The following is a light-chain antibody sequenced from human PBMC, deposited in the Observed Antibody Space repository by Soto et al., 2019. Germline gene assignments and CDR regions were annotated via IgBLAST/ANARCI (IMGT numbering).Light chain of an antibody. CDR3: SSYTSSNTWV. CDR2: EVS. V-gene: IGLV2-14*03. CDR1: SSDVGGYDY. J-gene: IGLJ3*02. Sequence: QSALTQPASVTGSPGPSITISCTGASSDVGGYDYVYWYQQLPGKAPKLMIYEVSNRPSGVSNRFSGSKSGNTASLTISGLQAEDEADYYCSSYTSSNTWVFGGGTKLTVL.